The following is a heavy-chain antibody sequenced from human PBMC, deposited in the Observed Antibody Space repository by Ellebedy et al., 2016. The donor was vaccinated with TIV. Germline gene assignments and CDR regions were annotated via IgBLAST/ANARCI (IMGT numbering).Heavy chain of an antibody. Sequence: MPGGSLRLSCTVSGGSISSSSHYWGWIRQPPGKGLEWIGCIHYRGSTYYNPSLTSRVTILVDTSQSQFSLRLRSVTATDTAVYYCARHPGYILPNYIDFWGQGTLVSVSS. J-gene: IGHJ4*02. CDR3: ARHPGYILPNYIDF. CDR1: GGSISSSSHY. V-gene: IGHV4-39*07. D-gene: IGHD5-12*01. CDR2: IHYRGST.